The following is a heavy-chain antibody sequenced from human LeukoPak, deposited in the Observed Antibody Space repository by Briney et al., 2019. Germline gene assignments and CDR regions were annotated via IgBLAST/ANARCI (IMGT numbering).Heavy chain of an antibody. CDR3: ARDENPSDCSSTSCFQGDLDY. J-gene: IGHJ4*02. Sequence: VASVKVSCKASGYTFTTHYIHWVRQAPGQGLEWMGIINPSGGTTNYAQNFQGRVTMTRDASTSTVYMEVRSLRSEDTAVYYGARDENPSDCSSTSCFQGDLDYWGQGTLVTVSS. V-gene: IGHV1-46*01. CDR2: INPSGGTT. CDR1: GYTFTTHY. D-gene: IGHD2-2*01.